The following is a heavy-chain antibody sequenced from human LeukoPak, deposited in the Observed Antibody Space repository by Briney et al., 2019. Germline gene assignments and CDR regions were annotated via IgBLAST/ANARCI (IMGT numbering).Heavy chain of an antibody. J-gene: IGHJ4*02. V-gene: IGHV3-21*04. CDR3: ARDFERGHDERYYFDY. D-gene: IGHD5-12*01. CDR2: ITGSGNYI. CDR1: GFIFSSYS. Sequence: PGGSLRLSCGASGFIFSSYSMNWVRQAPGKGLEWVSSITGSGNYIYYAEPVKGRFTFSRDNAKNSLYLQMDSVRPEDTALYYCARDFERGHDERYYFDYWGQGALVTVFS.